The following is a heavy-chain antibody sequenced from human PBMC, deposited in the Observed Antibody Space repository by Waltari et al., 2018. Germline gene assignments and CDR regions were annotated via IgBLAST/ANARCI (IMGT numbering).Heavy chain of an antibody. Sequence: QVQLQESGPGLVKPSQTLSLTCSVSGVSITSDSHYWSWFPRPAGKGLEWIGHIYTSGSTKYNPSLKRRVTISVDTSKNQFSLRLSSVTAADTAVYYCVTVGSSIQAFDYFDNWGQGTLVTVSS. V-gene: IGHV4-61*02. D-gene: IGHD3-3*02. J-gene: IGHJ4*02. CDR3: VTVGSSIQAFDYFDN. CDR1: GVSITSDSHY. CDR2: IYTSGST.